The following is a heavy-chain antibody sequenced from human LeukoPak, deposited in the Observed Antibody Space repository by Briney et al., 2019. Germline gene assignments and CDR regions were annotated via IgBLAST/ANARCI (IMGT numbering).Heavy chain of an antibody. V-gene: IGHV3-33*01. Sequence: GGSLRLSCAASGFTFSSYGMHWVRQAPGKGLEWAAVIWYDGSNKYYADSVKGRFTISRDNSKNTLYLQMNSLRAEDTAVYYCARGERGWFDPWGQGTLVTVSS. CDR3: ARGERGWFDP. D-gene: IGHD1-26*01. CDR1: GFTFSSYG. J-gene: IGHJ5*02. CDR2: IWYDGSNK.